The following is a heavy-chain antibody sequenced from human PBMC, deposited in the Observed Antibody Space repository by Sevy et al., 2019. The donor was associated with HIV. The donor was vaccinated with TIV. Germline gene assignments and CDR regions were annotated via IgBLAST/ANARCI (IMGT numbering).Heavy chain of an antibody. J-gene: IGHJ4*02. CDR1: GFTFSRYA. D-gene: IGHD5-18*01. CDR3: ARIGMGHSYGTPPWY. V-gene: IGHV3-30-3*01. CDR2: MSYDGSNK. Sequence: GGSLRLSCAVSGFTFSRYAMHWVRQAPGKGLEWVAVMSYDGSNKYYADSVKGRFTISRDNSRNTLYLQMNSLGAEDTAVYYWARIGMGHSYGTPPWYWGQGTLVTVSS.